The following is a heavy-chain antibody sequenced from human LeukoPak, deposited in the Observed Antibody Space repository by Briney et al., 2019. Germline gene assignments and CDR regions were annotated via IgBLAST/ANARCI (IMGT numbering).Heavy chain of an antibody. D-gene: IGHD3-9*01. CDR3: ARQYYDILTDPNYFDS. V-gene: IGHV5-51*01. CDR1: GYTFSNYW. Sequence: GESLTISCTGSGYTFSNYWIGWVRQMPGKGLEWVGIILPGNSDTRYSPSFQGQVTMSADKSISTAYLQWSSLKAADTAMYYCARQYYDILTDPNYFDSWGQGTLVTVSS. CDR2: ILPGNSDT. J-gene: IGHJ4*02.